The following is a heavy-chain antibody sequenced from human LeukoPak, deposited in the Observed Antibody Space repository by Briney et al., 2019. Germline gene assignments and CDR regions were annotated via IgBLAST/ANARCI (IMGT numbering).Heavy chain of an antibody. Sequence: PGGSLRLSCAASGFTFSSYSMNWVRQAPGKGLEWVSSISSSSSYIYYADSVKGRFTISRDSSTNTLYLQMNSLRVDDTAIYYCTKDREPDNGWDLDYWGQGTLLIVSS. V-gene: IGHV3-21*04. J-gene: IGHJ4*01. CDR2: ISSSSSYI. CDR1: GFTFSSYS. CDR3: TKDREPDNGWDLDY. D-gene: IGHD6-19*01.